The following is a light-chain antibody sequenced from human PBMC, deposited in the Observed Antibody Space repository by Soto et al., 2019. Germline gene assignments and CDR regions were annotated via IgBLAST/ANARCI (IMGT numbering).Light chain of an antibody. J-gene: IGKJ1*01. CDR1: QDIRTE. Sequence: AIQMTQSPSSLSASVGDRVTISCRTSQDIRTELGWYQQKPGKAPKLLIYATSNLQSGVPSRFSGSGSGTDSTLTISSLQPEDFATYYCLQDYDYPRTFGPGTKVEVK. V-gene: IGKV1-6*01. CDR2: ATS. CDR3: LQDYDYPRT.